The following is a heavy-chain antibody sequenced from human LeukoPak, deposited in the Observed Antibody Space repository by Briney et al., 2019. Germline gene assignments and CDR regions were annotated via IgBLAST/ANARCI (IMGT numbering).Heavy chain of an antibody. V-gene: IGHV3-21*01. CDR3: ASEYFDWSDAFDI. CDR1: GFTFSSYA. J-gene: IGHJ3*02. CDR2: ISSSSSYI. D-gene: IGHD3-9*01. Sequence: GGSLRLSCAASGFTFSSYAMSWVRQAPGKGLEWVSSISSSSSYIYYADSVKGRFTISRDNAKNSLYLQMNSLRAEDTAVYYCASEYFDWSDAFDIWGQGTMVTVSS.